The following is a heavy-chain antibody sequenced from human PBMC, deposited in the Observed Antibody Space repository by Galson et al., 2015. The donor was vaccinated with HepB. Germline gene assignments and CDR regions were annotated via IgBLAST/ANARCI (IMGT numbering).Heavy chain of an antibody. J-gene: IGHJ5*02. CDR3: ARALGTTVTAWFDP. D-gene: IGHD4-17*01. CDR1: GGTFSSYT. CDR2: IIPILGIA. Sequence: SVKASCKASGGTFSSYTISWVRQAPGQGLEWMGRIIPILGIANYAQKFQGRVTITADKSTSTAYMELSSLRSEDTAVYYCARALGTTVTAWFDPWGQGTLVTVSS. V-gene: IGHV1-69*02.